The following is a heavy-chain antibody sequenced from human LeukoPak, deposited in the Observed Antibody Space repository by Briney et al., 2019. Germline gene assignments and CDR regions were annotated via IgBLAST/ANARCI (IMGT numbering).Heavy chain of an antibody. CDR2: IYYSGST. CDR3: ARGLPRVSGSHDY. CDR1: GGSISSYY. D-gene: IGHD1-26*01. V-gene: IGHV4-59*01. Sequence: PSETLSLTCTVSGGSISSYYWSWIRQPPGKGLEWIGYIYYSGSTNYNPSLKSRVTISVDTSKNQFSLKLSSVTAADTAVYYCARGLPRVSGSHDYWGQGTLVTVSS. J-gene: IGHJ4*02.